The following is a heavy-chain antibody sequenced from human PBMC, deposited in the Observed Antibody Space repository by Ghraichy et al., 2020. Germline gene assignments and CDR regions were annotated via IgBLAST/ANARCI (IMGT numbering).Heavy chain of an antibody. Sequence: GSLRLSCTVSGCSISSHHWKWIRQTPGKGLEWIGYIFHSGSTNYNPSLKSRVTISIDTSKNQFSLKVTSVTAADTAVYYCAGGPWGAIFDSWGQGTLVTVSS. CDR3: AGGPWGAIFDS. CDR1: GCSISSHH. CDR2: IFHSGST. V-gene: IGHV4-59*11. J-gene: IGHJ5*01. D-gene: IGHD1-26*01.